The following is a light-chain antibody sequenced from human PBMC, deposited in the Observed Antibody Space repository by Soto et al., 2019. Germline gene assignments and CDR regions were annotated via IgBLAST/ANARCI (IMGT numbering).Light chain of an antibody. CDR1: QSLSINS. CDR2: GAS. V-gene: IGKV3-20*01. CDR3: QQYDGSPLT. J-gene: IGKJ3*01. Sequence: EIVLTQSPATLSSFPGDRVTLSCRASQSLSINSLAWYQQKPGQSPRLLVYGASTRDTGIPDRFRGSGSGTDFALTISSLEPEDFAMYYCQQYDGSPLTFGPGTKVDI.